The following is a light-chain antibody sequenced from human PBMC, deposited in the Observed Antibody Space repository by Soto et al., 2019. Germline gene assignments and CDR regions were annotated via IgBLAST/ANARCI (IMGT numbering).Light chain of an antibody. CDR1: QSISSW. Sequence: DIQMTQSPSTLSATVGDRVTITCRASQSISSWLAWYQQKPGKAPKLLIYKASSLESGVPSRFNATGSGTEFTLTISSLQPDDFATYYCQQYNSYSRPFGQVTMVDI. CDR2: KAS. V-gene: IGKV1-5*03. CDR3: QQYNSYSRP. J-gene: IGKJ1*01.